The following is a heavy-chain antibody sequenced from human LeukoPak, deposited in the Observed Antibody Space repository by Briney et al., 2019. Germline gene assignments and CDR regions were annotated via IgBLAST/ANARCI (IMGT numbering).Heavy chain of an antibody. J-gene: IGHJ4*02. CDR1: GYTFTSYH. V-gene: IGHV1-46*01. D-gene: IGHD2-15*01. Sequence: ASVKVSCKASGYTFTSYHMHWVRQAHGQGLEWMGIINPSGGRTSYAQQFQGRVTMTRDTSTTTVYMELSSLRSGDTAVYYCARGPSLDCSGGSCYSMFAYWGQGTLVTVSS. CDR2: INPSGGRT. CDR3: ARGPSLDCSGGSCYSMFAY.